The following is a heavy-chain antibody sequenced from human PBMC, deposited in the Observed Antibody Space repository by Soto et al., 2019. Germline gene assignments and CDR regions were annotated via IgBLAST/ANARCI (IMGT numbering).Heavy chain of an antibody. Sequence: PGESLKISCKGSGYSFTSYWIGWVRQMPGKGLEWMGIIYPGDSDTRYSPSFQGQVTISADKSISTAYLQWSSLKASDTAMYYCARHVRNHYDILTGYSSYFDYWGQGTLVTVSS. D-gene: IGHD3-9*01. CDR3: ARHVRNHYDILTGYSSYFDY. J-gene: IGHJ4*02. CDR2: IYPGDSDT. V-gene: IGHV5-51*01. CDR1: GYSFTSYW.